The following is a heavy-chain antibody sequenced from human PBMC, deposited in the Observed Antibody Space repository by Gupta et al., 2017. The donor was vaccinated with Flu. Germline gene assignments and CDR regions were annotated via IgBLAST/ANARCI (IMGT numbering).Heavy chain of an antibody. Sequence: EVQLVESGGDLVKPGGSLRLSCAASGFTFMNAWMTWVRQAPGKGLEWIGRIKSPFDGGSTDYASPVKGRFTISRDDSKNTIYLQMNGLKTEDTALYYCARIAAAGTGDYMDVWGKGTTVTVSS. D-gene: IGHD6-13*01. CDR2: IKSPFDGGST. CDR1: GFTFMNAW. J-gene: IGHJ6*03. V-gene: IGHV3-15*01. CDR3: ARIAAAGTGDYMDV.